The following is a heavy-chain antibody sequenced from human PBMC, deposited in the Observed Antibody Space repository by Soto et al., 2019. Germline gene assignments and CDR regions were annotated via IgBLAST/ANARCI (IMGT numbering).Heavy chain of an antibody. J-gene: IGHJ5*02. CDR3: LRQDMVAARNSPYYLDR. D-gene: IGHD5-12*01. V-gene: IGHV5-10-1*01. CDR2: IDPRDSYT. Sequence: GESLKISCKGSGYSFINYWINWVRQMPDKGLEWMGRIDPRDSYTNYSPSFQGHVTISIDKSINTAYLQWSSLKASDTALYYCLRQDMVAARNSPYYLDRRDQGILVTVSS. CDR1: GYSFINYW.